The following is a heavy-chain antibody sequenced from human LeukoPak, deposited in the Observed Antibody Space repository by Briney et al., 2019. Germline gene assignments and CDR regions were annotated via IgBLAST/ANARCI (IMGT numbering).Heavy chain of an antibody. D-gene: IGHD6-6*01. CDR1: GFTFSNYA. V-gene: IGHV3-7*01. CDR2: IKQDGSEK. J-gene: IGHJ4*02. CDR3: ARRLGVTVAAFDY. Sequence: GGSLRLSCAASGFTFSNYAMSWVRQAPGKGLEWVANIKQDGSEKYYVDSAKGRFTISRDNAKNSLYLQMNSLRAEDTAVYYCARRLGVTVAAFDYWGQGTLVTVPS.